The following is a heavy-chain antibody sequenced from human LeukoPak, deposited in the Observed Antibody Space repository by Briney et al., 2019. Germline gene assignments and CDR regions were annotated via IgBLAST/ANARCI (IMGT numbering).Heavy chain of an antibody. J-gene: IGHJ4*02. CDR3: AKDMGYGSGSWPDS. V-gene: IGHV3-43*02. D-gene: IGHD3-10*01. CDR2: ISGDGGNT. Sequence: QAGGSLRLAYAASGLMFDDYAMQSVRHARGNGMEWVSLISGDGGNTYYADSVKGRFTISRDNSKNSLSLQMNSLRTEDTAFYYCAKDMGYGSGSWPDSWGQGTLVTVSS. CDR1: GLMFDDYA.